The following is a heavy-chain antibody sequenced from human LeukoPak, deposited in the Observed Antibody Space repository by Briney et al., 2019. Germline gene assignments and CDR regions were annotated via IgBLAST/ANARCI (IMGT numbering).Heavy chain of an antibody. CDR1: GGSISSGGYY. D-gene: IGHD3-22*01. J-gene: IGHJ3*02. V-gene: IGHV4-31*03. Sequence: SSETLSLTCTVSGGSISSGGYYWSWIRRHPGKGLEWIGYIYYSGSTYYNPSLKSRVTISVDTSKNQFSLKLSSVTAADTAVYYCARDGRPFSSGYYHDAFDIWGQGTMVTVSS. CDR2: IYYSGST. CDR3: ARDGRPFSSGYYHDAFDI.